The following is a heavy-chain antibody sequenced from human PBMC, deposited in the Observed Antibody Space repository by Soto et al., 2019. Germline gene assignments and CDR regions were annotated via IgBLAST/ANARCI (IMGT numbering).Heavy chain of an antibody. CDR3: ARSAKDAYGYSSSWPDY. CDR1: VYGISVYL. J-gene: IGHJ4*02. Sequence: SPLKLACKASVYGISVYLISWGSNHHGQGLEWMERIIPILGIANYAQKFQGRVTITADKSTSTAYMELSSLRSEDTAVYYCARSAKDAYGYSSSWPDYWGQGTLVTVSS. V-gene: IGHV1-69*02. CDR2: IIPILGIA. D-gene: IGHD6-13*01.